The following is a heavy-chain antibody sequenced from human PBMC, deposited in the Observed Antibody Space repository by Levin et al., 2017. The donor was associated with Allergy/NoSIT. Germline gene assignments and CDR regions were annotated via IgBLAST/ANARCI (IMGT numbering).Heavy chain of an antibody. D-gene: IGHD1-1*01. CDR2: IDEYGRTT. CDR1: GFTFSGSW. J-gene: IGHJ4*02. V-gene: IGHV3-74*01. CDR3: ARVASVGSGIES. Sequence: GGSLRPSCAASGFTFSGSWMHWVRQAPGKGLVWVSRIDEYGRTTNYADSVKGRFTISRDNAKNTVFLQMNSLRVEDTAVYCCARVASVGSGIESWGQGTLVTVSS.